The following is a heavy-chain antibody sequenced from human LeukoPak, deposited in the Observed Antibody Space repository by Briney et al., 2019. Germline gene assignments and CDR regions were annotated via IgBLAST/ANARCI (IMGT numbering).Heavy chain of an antibody. Sequence: GGSLRLSCAASGFTFSSYEMNWVRQAPGKGLEWVSYISSSGSTIYYADSVKGRFTISRDNAKNSLYLQMNSLRAEDTAVYYCARDRGRSSGPEGAFDIWGQGTMVTVSS. D-gene: IGHD6-19*01. V-gene: IGHV3-48*03. CDR1: GFTFSSYE. J-gene: IGHJ3*02. CDR3: ARDRGRSSGPEGAFDI. CDR2: ISSSGSTI.